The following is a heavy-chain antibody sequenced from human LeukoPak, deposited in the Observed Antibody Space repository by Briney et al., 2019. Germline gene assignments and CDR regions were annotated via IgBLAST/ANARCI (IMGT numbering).Heavy chain of an antibody. Sequence: GESLKISCKGARDSFTSYWVACVRQMPRKGLEWMGIIYPPDSATRYSPSFQGQVTISADKSINTAYLQWTGLKASDTAVYYCARHVTTASAARGFDIWGQGTMVTVSS. J-gene: IGHJ3*02. D-gene: IGHD1-14*01. CDR1: RDSFTSYW. CDR3: ARHVTTASAARGFDI. CDR2: IYPPDSAT. V-gene: IGHV5-51*01.